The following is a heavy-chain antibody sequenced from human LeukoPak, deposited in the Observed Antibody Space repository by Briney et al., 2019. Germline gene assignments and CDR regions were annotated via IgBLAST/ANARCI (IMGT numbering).Heavy chain of an antibody. CDR2: IYRSGST. CDR1: NYSISNSLY. J-gene: IGHJ6*03. D-gene: IGHD4-17*01. CDR3: ARGTYGYYMDV. V-gene: IGHV4-38-2*02. Sequence: SETLSLTCSGSNYSISNSLYWGWLRQPPGKGLEWIGSIYRSGSTFYNPSLKSRVTISLDTSKNQFSLKLSSVTAADTAVYFWARGTYGYYMDVGGKGTTVTVSS.